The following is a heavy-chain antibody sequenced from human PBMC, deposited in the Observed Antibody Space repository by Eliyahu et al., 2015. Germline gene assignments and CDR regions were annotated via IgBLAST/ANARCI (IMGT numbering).Heavy chain of an antibody. CDR2: IYYSGST. Sequence: QVQLQESGPGLVKPSQTLSLTCTVSGGXIXXGGYYYNWSRHRPHPGKGLEWIGYIYYSGSTYYNPSLKSRVTISVDTSKNQFSLKLSSVTAADTAVYYCARDSIKTVEWVYGMDVWGQGTTVTVSS. CDR3: ARDSIKTVEWVYGMDV. CDR1: GGXIXXGGYY. D-gene: IGHD3-3*01. V-gene: IGHV4-31*03. J-gene: IGHJ6*02.